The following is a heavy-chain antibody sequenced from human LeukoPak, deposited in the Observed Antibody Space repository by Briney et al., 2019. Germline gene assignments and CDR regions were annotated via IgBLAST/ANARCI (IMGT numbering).Heavy chain of an antibody. J-gene: IGHJ4*02. D-gene: IGHD5-24*01. V-gene: IGHV3-30*02. CDR2: IRYDGSNK. CDR1: GFTFSSYG. CDR3: AKGFVEMATILAY. Sequence: PGGSLRLSCAASGFTFSSYGMHWVRQAPGKGLEWVAFIRYDGSNKYYADSVKGRFIISRDNSKNTLYLQMNSLRAEDTAVYYCAKGFVEMATILAYWGQGTLVTVSS.